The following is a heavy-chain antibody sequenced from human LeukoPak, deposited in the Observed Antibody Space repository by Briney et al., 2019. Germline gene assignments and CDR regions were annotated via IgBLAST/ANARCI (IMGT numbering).Heavy chain of an antibody. CDR2: IYYSGST. V-gene: IGHV4-30-4*08. Sequence: SETLSLTCIVSGGSISSGDYYWSWIRQPSGKGLEWIGYIYYSGSTYYNPSLKSRVTISVDTSKNQFSLKLSSVTAADTAVYYCASSGYNGFDPWGQGTLVTVSS. D-gene: IGHD3-22*01. CDR1: GGSISSGDYY. J-gene: IGHJ5*02. CDR3: ASSGYNGFDP.